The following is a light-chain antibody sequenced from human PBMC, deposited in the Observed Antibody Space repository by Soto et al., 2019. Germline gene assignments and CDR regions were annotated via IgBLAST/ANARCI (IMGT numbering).Light chain of an antibody. Sequence: EIVGTQAPVTLCVSAGEPSTLSCRASQNVFNNLAWYQVKPGQSPRILIYGESTRATGIPVRFSGSGSGTDFTLTIHSLQSEDFAVYYCQQYNQWLTFGEGTQVEI. CDR3: QQYNQWLT. J-gene: IGKJ4*01. CDR2: GES. CDR1: QNVFNN. V-gene: IGKV3-15*01.